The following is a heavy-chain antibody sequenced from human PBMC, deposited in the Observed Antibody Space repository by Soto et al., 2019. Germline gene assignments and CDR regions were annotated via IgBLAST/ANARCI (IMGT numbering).Heavy chain of an antibody. Sequence: QVQLQESGPGLVKPSQTLSLTCTVSGGSISSGGYYWSWIRQHPGKGLEWIGYIYYSGSTYYNPSLKSRVTISVDTXXNQFSLXXXXXXXADTAVYYCARWPQLEPRFDYWGQGTLVTVSS. CDR1: GGSISSGGYY. V-gene: IGHV4-31*03. D-gene: IGHD1-1*01. J-gene: IGHJ4*02. CDR3: ARWPQLEPRFDY. CDR2: IYYSGST.